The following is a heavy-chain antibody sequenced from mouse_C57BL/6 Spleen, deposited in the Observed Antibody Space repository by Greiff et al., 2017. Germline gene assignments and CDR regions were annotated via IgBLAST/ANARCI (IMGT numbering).Heavy chain of an antibody. V-gene: IGHV1-52*01. CDR1: GYTFTSYW. J-gene: IGHJ1*03. Sequence: VQLQQPGAELVRPGSSVKLSCKASGYTFTSYWMHWVKQRPIQGLEWIGNIDPSDSETHYNQKFKDKATLTVDKSSSTAYMQLSSLTSEDSAVYYCAGNVNYGCSPYWYFEVWGTGTTVTVSS. CDR3: AGNVNYGCSPYWYFEV. D-gene: IGHD1-1*01. CDR2: IDPSDSET.